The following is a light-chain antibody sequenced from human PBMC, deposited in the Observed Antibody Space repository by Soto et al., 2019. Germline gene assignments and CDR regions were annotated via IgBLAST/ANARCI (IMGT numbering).Light chain of an antibody. J-gene: IGKJ1*01. V-gene: IGKV1-5*03. Sequence: DIQMTQSPSTLSASVGDRVTITCRASQSITDWLAWYQQKPGKAPKFLIYKASNLEGGVPSRFSGSGSGTEFTLTISSVQPDDFATYYCQYWDNYSWTFGQGTKGEIK. CDR2: KAS. CDR3: QYWDNYSWT. CDR1: QSITDW.